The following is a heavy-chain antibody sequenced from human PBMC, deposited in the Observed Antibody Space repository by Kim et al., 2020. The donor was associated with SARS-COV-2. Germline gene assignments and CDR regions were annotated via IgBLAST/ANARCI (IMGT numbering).Heavy chain of an antibody. V-gene: IGHV4-31*03. CDR1: GGSISSGGYY. CDR2: IYYSGST. CDR3: ASSWFGESALNY. D-gene: IGHD3-10*01. Sequence: SETLSLTCTVSGGSISSGGYYWSWIRQHPGKGLEWIGYIYYSGSTYYNPSLKSRVTISVDTSKNQFSLKLSSVTAADTAVYYCASSWFGESALNYWGQGTLVTVSS. J-gene: IGHJ4*02.